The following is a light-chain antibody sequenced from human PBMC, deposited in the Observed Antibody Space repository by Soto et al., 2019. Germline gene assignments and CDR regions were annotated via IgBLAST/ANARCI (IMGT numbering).Light chain of an antibody. CDR3: QQYGISRA. CDR1: QSVSSTY. CDR2: GAS. V-gene: IGKV3-20*01. J-gene: IGKJ1*01. Sequence: EIVLTQSPGTLSLSPGERATLSCRASQSVSSTYLAWYQQKPGQGPRLLIYGASSRATGIPDRFSGSGSGTDFTLTISRLEPEDSAVYYCQQYGISRAFGQGTKVEIK.